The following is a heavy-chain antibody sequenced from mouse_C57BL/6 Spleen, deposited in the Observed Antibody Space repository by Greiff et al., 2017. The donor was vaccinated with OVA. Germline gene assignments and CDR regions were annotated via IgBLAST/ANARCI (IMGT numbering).Heavy chain of an antibody. V-gene: IGHV1-7*01. J-gene: IGHJ1*03. CDR1: GYTFNSYW. D-gene: IGHD4-1*01. Sequence: QVQLQQSGAELAKPGASVKLSCKASGYTFNSYWMHWVKQRPGQGLEWIGYINPSSGYTKYNQKFKDKATLTADTSSSTVYMHRSSLTYEDSAVYYCARGLGRGYFDVWGTGTTVTVSS. CDR3: ARGLGRGYFDV. CDR2: INPSSGYT.